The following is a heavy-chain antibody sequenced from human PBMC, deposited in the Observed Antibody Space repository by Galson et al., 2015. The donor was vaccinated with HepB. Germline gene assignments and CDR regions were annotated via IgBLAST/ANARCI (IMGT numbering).Heavy chain of an antibody. D-gene: IGHD4/OR15-4a*01. CDR3: AIVPWCAVGH. CDR1: GITIRPYA. J-gene: IGHJ4*02. CDR2: IGERGGSA. V-gene: IGHV3-23*01. Sequence: SLRLSCAASGITIRPYAMSWVRQAPGKGLEWVAAIGERGGSAYYADSVKGRFTISRADSKNTLFLQMNSLRAEDTAVYYCAIVPWCAVGHWGQGTLVTVSS.